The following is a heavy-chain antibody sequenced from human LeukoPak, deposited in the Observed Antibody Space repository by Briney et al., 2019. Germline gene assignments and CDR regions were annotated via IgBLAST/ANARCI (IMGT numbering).Heavy chain of an antibody. CDR1: GYTFTGYY. D-gene: IGHD3-16*01. V-gene: IGHV1-2*04. CDR2: INPNSGGT. Sequence: ASVKVSCKASGYTFTGYYMHWVRQAPGQGLAWMGWINPNSGGTNYAQKFQGWVTMTRDTSISTAYMELSRLRSDDKAVYYCARDPLLGEGKDAFDIWGQGTMVTVSS. J-gene: IGHJ3*02. CDR3: ARDPLLGEGKDAFDI.